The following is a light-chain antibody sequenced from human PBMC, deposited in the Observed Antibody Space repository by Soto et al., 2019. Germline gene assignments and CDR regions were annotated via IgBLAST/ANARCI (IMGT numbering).Light chain of an antibody. CDR2: EVS. V-gene: IGLV2-14*01. CDR1: SSDVGGYNY. CDR3: SSYTSSSTRV. J-gene: IGLJ3*02. Sequence: QSALTQPASVSGSPGQSITISCTGTSSDVGGYNYVSRYQQHPGKASKLMIYEVSNRPSGVSNRFSGSKSGNTASLTISGLQAEDEADYYCSSYTSSSTRVFGGGTKVTVL.